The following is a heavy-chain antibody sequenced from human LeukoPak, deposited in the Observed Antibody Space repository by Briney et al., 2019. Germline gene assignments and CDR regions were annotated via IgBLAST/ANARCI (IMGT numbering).Heavy chain of an antibody. CDR1: GFTFSSYA. V-gene: IGHV4-4*07. Sequence: PGGSLRLSCAASGFTFSSYAMSWIRQPAGRGLEWIGRIYTSGSTNYNPSLKSRVTISVDTSKNQFSLKLSSVTAADTAVYYCARGYSYGYFFDYWGQGTLVTVSS. J-gene: IGHJ4*02. CDR2: IYTSGST. D-gene: IGHD5-18*01. CDR3: ARGYSYGYFFDY.